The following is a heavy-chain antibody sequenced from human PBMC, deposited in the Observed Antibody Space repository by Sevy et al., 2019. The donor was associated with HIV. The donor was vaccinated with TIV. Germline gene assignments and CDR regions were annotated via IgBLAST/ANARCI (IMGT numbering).Heavy chain of an antibody. CDR3: ARVVSIAAPFDY. V-gene: IGHV3-74*01. CDR1: GFTFSSYW. Sequence: GGSLRLSCAASGFTFSSYWMHWVRQAPGKGLVWVSRINSDGSSTSYADSVKGRFTISRDNAKNTLYLQMNSLRAEDTAVYYCARVVSIAAPFDYWGLGTLVTVSS. J-gene: IGHJ4*02. D-gene: IGHD6-6*01. CDR2: INSDGSST.